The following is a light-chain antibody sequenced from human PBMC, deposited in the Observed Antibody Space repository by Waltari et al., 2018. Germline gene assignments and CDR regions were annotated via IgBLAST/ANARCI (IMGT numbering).Light chain of an antibody. Sequence: SYQLTQPPSVSVFPGQTARITCSGDALPRKYSYWYQQKSGQAPVLVIDVDNKRPSGIPERFSGSSPGTVATLTISGAQLEDEADYYCYSTDSSGNERVFGGGTKLTVL. CDR3: YSTDSSGNERV. CDR2: VDN. CDR1: ALPRKY. J-gene: IGLJ3*02. V-gene: IGLV3-10*01.